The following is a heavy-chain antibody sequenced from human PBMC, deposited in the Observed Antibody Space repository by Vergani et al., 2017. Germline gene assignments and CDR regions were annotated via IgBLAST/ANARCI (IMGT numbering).Heavy chain of an antibody. Sequence: EVQLLESGGGLVQPGGSLRLSCEASGFSFPGYAMSWVRQAPGKGLEWVSSVSGSSATPYYADSVKGRFIISRDNSKNSLYLHMNSLRPEDTAVYYCGRDLSSGSMTFYRGSGYESKWALDYWGQGTLVTVSS. D-gene: IGHD3-22*01. CDR2: VSGSSATP. CDR1: GFSFPGYA. CDR3: GRDLSSGSMTFYRGSGYESKWALDY. V-gene: IGHV3-23*01. J-gene: IGHJ4*02.